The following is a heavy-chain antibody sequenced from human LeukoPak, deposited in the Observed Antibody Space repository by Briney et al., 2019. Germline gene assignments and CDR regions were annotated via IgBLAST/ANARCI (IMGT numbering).Heavy chain of an antibody. Sequence: SETLSLTCTVSGGSISSYYWSWIRQPAGKGLEWIGRIYTSGSTNYNPSLKSRVTMSVDTSKNQFSLKLSSVTTAETAVYYCARVMRLLEYGGRRGYNWFDPWGQGTLVTVSS. J-gene: IGHJ5*02. CDR2: IYTSGST. D-gene: IGHD3-3*01. V-gene: IGHV4-4*07. CDR1: GGSISSYY. CDR3: ARVMRLLEYGGRRGYNWFDP.